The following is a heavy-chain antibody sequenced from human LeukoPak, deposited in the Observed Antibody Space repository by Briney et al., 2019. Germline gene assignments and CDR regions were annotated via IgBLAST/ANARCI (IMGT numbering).Heavy chain of an antibody. CDR2: IYPGDSDT. CDR1: EYSFTSYW. V-gene: IGHV5-51*01. D-gene: IGHD6-19*01. J-gene: IGHJ3*02. Sequence: GESLKISCKGSEYSFTSYWIGWVRQMSGKGLEWMGIIYPGDSDTTYSPSFQGQVTISADKSISTAYLQWSSLKASDTAMYYCARHRYSSGWDAFDIWGQGTMVTVSS. CDR3: ARHRYSSGWDAFDI.